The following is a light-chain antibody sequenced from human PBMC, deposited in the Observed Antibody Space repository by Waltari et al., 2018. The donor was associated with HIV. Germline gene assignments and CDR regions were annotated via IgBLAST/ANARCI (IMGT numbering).Light chain of an antibody. CDR2: KAS. V-gene: IGKV1-5*03. J-gene: IGKJ1*01. Sequence: DIQMTQSPSTLSTSEGARITITCRASQNIDTWLAWYQQKAGKAPKLLVYKASSLESGVPTRFSGSGSGTEFTLTISSLQPDDYATYYCQHYNTSSPWTFGQGTRVDI. CDR3: QHYNTSSPWT. CDR1: QNIDTW.